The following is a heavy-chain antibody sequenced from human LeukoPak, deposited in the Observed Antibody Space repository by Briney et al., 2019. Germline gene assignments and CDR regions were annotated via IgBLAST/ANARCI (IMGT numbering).Heavy chain of an antibody. J-gene: IGHJ6*03. CDR1: GYTFTSYA. V-gene: IGHV1-3*01. Sequence: GSSVKVSCKASGYTFTSYAMHWVRQAPGQRLEWMGWINAGNGNTKYSQKFQGRVTITRDTSASTAYMELSSLRSEDTAVYYCASPYCSSTSCYTDYYYMDVWGKGTTVTVSS. CDR3: ASPYCSSTSCYTDYYYMDV. CDR2: INAGNGNT. D-gene: IGHD2-2*02.